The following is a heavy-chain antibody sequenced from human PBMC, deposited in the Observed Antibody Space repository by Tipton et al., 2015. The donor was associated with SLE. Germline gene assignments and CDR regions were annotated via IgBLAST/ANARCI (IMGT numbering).Heavy chain of an antibody. CDR3: AKGYSWSDLDY. CDR2: IWYDGSNK. D-gene: IGHD1-20*01. V-gene: IGHV3-33*06. CDR1: GFTFSSYA. J-gene: IGHJ4*02. Sequence: SLRLSCAASGFTFSSYAMHWVRQAPGKGLEWVAVIWYDGSNKYYADSVKGRFTISRDNSKNTLYLQMNSLRVEDTAVYYCAKGYSWSDLDYWGQGTLVTVSS.